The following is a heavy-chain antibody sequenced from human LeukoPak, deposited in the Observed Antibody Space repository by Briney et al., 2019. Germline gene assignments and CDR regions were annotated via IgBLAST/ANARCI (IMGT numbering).Heavy chain of an antibody. CDR3: AASARASIAARPDPSVSLYYYYYMDV. Sequence: ASVKVSCKASGGTFTSYAISWVRQAPGQGLEWMGGIIPIFGTANYAQKFQGRVTITTDESTSTAYMELSSLRSEDTAVYYCAASARASIAARPDPSVSLYYYYYMDVWGKGTTVTVSS. V-gene: IGHV1-69*05. CDR1: GGTFTSYA. J-gene: IGHJ6*03. CDR2: IIPIFGTA. D-gene: IGHD6-6*01.